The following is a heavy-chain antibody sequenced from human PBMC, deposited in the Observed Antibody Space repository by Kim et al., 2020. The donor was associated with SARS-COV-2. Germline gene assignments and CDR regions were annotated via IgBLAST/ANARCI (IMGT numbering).Heavy chain of an antibody. J-gene: IGHJ3*02. D-gene: IGHD3-10*01. V-gene: IGHV3-33*06. CDR2: IWYDGSNK. CDR3: AKDYYGSAFDI. Sequence: GSLRLSCAASGFTFSSYAMHWVRQAPGKGLEWVAVIWYDGSNKYYADSVKGRFTISRDNSKNTLYLQMNSLRAEDTAVYYCAKDYYGSAFDIWGQGTMVTVSS. CDR1: GFTFSSYA.